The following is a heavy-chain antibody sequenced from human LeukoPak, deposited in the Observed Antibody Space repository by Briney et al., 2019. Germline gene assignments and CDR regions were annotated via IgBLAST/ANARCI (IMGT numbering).Heavy chain of an antibody. V-gene: IGHV4-59*01. Sequence: SETLSLTCTVSGGSISSYYWSWIRQPPGKGLEWIGYISNSGSGSTNYNPSLESQFTISLDPSRKQFSLILRSLTAADTAVYYCARQAAAATYYYYYMDVWGKGTTVTAS. D-gene: IGHD6-13*01. J-gene: IGHJ6*03. CDR2: ISNSGSGST. CDR1: GGSISSYY. CDR3: ARQAAAATYYYYYMDV.